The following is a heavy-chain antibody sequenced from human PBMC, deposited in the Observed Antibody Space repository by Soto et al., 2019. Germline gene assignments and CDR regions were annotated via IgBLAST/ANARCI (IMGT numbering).Heavy chain of an antibody. CDR3: ARELLWFGEFVGFDP. V-gene: IGHV1-3*01. Sequence: CKAPGYGNTSYALRWLRQAPGKRLEWMGWINAGNGNTKYSQKFQGRVTITRDTSASTAYMELSSLRSEDTAVYYCARELLWFGEFVGFDPWGQGTLVTVSS. CDR2: INAGNGNT. D-gene: IGHD3-10*01. J-gene: IGHJ5*02. CDR1: GYGNTSYA.